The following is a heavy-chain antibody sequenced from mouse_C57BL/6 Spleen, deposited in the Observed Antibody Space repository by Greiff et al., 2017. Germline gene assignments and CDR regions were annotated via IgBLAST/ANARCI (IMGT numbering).Heavy chain of an antibody. CDR1: GYAFSSYW. CDR3: ARSPNYVYWYFDV. J-gene: IGHJ1*03. Sequence: QVQLQQSGAELVKSGASVKISCKASGYAFSSYWMNWVKQRPGKGLEWIGQIYPGDGDATYNGKFKGKATLTADKSSSTAYMQLSSLTSEDSAVYFCARSPNYVYWYFDVWGTGTTVTVAS. V-gene: IGHV1-80*01. D-gene: IGHD2-1*01. CDR2: IYPGDGDA.